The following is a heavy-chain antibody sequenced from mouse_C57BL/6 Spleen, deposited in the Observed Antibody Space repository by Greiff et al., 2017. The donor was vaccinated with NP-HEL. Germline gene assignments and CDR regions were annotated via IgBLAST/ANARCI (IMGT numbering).Heavy chain of an antibody. V-gene: IGHV1-69*01. D-gene: IGHD2-3*01. Sequence: QVQLQQPGAELVMPGASVKLSCKASGYTFTSYWMHWVKQRPGQGLEWIGEIDPSDSYTNYNQKFKGKSTLTVDKSSSTAYMQLSSLTSEDSAVYYCARGGMVKRTWFAYWGQGTLVTVSA. J-gene: IGHJ3*01. CDR1: GYTFTSYW. CDR2: IDPSDSYT. CDR3: ARGGMVKRTWFAY.